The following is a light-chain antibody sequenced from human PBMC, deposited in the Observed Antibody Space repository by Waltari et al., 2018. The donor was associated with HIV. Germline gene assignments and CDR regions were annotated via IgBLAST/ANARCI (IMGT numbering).Light chain of an antibody. CDR1: SSDVGAYNY. CDR2: DVN. V-gene: IGLV2-11*01. CDR3: CSDAGSYTYV. J-gene: IGLJ1*01. Sequence: QSALTQPRSVSGSPGQSVPISCTGTSSDVGAYNYVSWYQQHPGKAPKLMIYDVNKGPPGVPDRFSGSKSGKKDSRTNSGLQTEDEADYSCCSDAGSYTYVVGTGTKVTVL.